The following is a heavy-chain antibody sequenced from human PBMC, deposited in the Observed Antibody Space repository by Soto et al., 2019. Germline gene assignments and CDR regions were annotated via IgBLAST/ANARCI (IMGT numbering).Heavy chain of an antibody. CDR1: GFTFTNAW. Sequence: GGSLRLSCAASGFTFTNAWMTWVRQGPGKGLEWVGRIKSKSDGGTIDYAAPVKGRFTISRDDSKNTLYLQMNSLKTEDTAVYFCTTGPNLRPLAAFDIWGQGTVVTVSS. CDR3: TTGPNLRPLAAFDI. CDR2: IKSKSDGGTI. V-gene: IGHV3-15*01. J-gene: IGHJ3*02.